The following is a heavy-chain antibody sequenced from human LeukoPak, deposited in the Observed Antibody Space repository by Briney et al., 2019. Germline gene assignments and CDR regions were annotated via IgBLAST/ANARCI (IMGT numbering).Heavy chain of an antibody. Sequence: SETLSLTCTVSGGSISSSNYYWAWIRQPPGEGLEWIGTIYYSGNTYYNPSLKSRVTLSVDTSKNHFSLRLSSVTGADTAVYYCARSRYSSGWPNWFDPWAREPWSPSPQ. CDR3: ARSRYSSGWPNWFDP. CDR2: IYYSGNT. J-gene: IGHJ5*02. CDR1: GGSISSSNYY. D-gene: IGHD6-19*01. V-gene: IGHV4-39*02.